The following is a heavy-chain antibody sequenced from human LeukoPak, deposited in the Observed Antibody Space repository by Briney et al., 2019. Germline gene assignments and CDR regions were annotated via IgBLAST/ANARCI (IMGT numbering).Heavy chain of an antibody. D-gene: IGHD2-15*01. CDR3: ARDSSRVVVAADNWFDP. Sequence: GGSLRLSCAASGFTFTSYWMSWMRQAPGKGLQWVANIKHDGSEQYYVDSVKGRFTISRDNAKNSLYLQMNSLRAEDTAVYYCARDSSRVVVAADNWFDPWGQGTLVTVSS. V-gene: IGHV3-7*01. CDR1: GFTFTSYW. J-gene: IGHJ5*02. CDR2: IKHDGSEQ.